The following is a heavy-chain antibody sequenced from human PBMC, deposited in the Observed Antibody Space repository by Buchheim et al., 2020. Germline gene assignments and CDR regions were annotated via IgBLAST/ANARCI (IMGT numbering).Heavy chain of an antibody. D-gene: IGHD2-15*01. Sequence: EVQLLESGGGLVQPGGSLRLSCAASGFTFSSYAMSWVRQAPGKGLEWVSAISGSGGSTYYADSVKGRFTISRDNSKNTLYLQMNSLRAEDTAVYYCAKGYARLVVAATYYYYYGMDVWGRGTT. CDR2: ISGSGGST. CDR1: GFTFSSYA. V-gene: IGHV3-23*01. CDR3: AKGYARLVVAATYYYYYGMDV. J-gene: IGHJ6*04.